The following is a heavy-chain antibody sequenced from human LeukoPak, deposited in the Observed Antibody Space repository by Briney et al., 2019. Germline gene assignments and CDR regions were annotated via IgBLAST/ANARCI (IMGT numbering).Heavy chain of an antibody. CDR1: GGSITSYY. V-gene: IGHV4-59*01. CDR3: ATHYDSSGYYLLPFDI. J-gene: IGHJ3*02. Sequence: SETLSLTCTVSGGSITSYYWSWIRQPPGKGLEWIGYIYSTGSTNYNPPLRSRVTISVDTSKNQFSLKLTSVTAADTAVYYCATHYDSSGYYLLPFDIWGQGTMVTVSS. D-gene: IGHD3-22*01. CDR2: IYSTGST.